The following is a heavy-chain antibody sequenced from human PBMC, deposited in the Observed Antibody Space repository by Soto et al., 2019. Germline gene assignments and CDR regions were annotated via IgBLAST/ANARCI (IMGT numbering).Heavy chain of an antibody. D-gene: IGHD6-6*01. V-gene: IGHV4-39*02. CDR2: IYYLGNT. CDR3: ARDHSSSDAFDI. J-gene: IGHJ3*02. CDR1: GGSISGISSY. Sequence: PSETLSLTCTVSGGSISGISSYWGWIRQPPGKGLEWIGSIYYLGNTYYNPSLGGRVSISVDTSKNQFSLKLKSVTAADTAVYYCARDHSSSDAFDIWGQGTMVTVSS.